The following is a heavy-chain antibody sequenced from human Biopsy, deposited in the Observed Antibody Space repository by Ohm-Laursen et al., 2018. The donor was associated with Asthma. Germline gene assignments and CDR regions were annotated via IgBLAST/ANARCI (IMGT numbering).Heavy chain of an antibody. CDR1: GFTVSDYH. V-gene: IGHV3-11*01. CDR2: IGSRITDDI. Sequence: SLRLSCAASGFTVSDYHMSWIRQTPGRGLEWVSYIGSRITDDIYYADSVKGRFTIYRDNAKNSVFLQMNSLRAEDTGVYYCAREVKMAYWGRGTLVTVSS. CDR3: AREVKMAY. J-gene: IGHJ4*02. D-gene: IGHD2-8*01.